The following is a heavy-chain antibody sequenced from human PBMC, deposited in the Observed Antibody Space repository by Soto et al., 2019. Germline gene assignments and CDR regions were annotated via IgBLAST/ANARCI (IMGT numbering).Heavy chain of an antibody. CDR2: IIPILDTT. J-gene: IGHJ4*02. CDR3: ASGGTTVNRRFDF. CDR1: GGTSSSYA. D-gene: IGHD4-4*01. Sequence: QVQVVQSGAEVKKPGSSVRVSCKASGGTSSSYAITWMRQAPGQGREWMGGIIPILDTTDYAQKFQGRVTFTADESTRTVYMELSSLTSEDTAVYYCASGGTTVNRRFDFWGQGTLVTVSS. V-gene: IGHV1-69*01.